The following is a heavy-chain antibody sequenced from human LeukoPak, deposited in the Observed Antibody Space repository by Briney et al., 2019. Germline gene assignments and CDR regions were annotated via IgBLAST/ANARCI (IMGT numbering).Heavy chain of an antibody. CDR1: GYTFIGYY. J-gene: IGHJ5*02. V-gene: IGHV1-2*02. CDR3: ARDNSLQDMAWWFDP. CDR2: INPDSGGT. Sequence: ASVKVSCKASGYTFIGYYIHWVRQAPGQGLEWMGWINPDSGGTSYAQKFQGRVTMTRDMSTSTDYMELSSLRSEDTAVYYCARDNSLQDMAWWFDPWGQGTLVIVSS. D-gene: IGHD5-24*01.